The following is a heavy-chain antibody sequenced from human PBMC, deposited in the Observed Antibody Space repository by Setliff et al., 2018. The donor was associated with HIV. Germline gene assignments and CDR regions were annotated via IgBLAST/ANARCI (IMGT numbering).Heavy chain of an antibody. CDR3: AKTRGSSWFYYMDV. CDR2: ISWNSGSI. CDR1: GFTFDDYA. D-gene: IGHD6-13*01. V-gene: IGHV3-9*01. Sequence: PGGSLRLSCAASGFTFDDYAMHWVRQAPGKGLEWVSGISWNSGSIGYADSVKGRFTMSRDNAKKSLYLQMNRLRAEDTALYYCAKTRGSSWFYYMDVWGKGTTVTVSS. J-gene: IGHJ6*03.